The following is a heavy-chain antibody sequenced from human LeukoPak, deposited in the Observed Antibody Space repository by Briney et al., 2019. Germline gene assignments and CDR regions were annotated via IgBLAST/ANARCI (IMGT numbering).Heavy chain of an antibody. J-gene: IGHJ4*02. V-gene: IGHV3-30*02. CDR3: AKDSSSWYRPDY. CDR2: IRYDGSNK. D-gene: IGHD6-13*01. Sequence: PGGSLRLSCAASGFTFSSYGMHWVRQAPGKGLEWVAFIRYDGSNKYYADSVKGRFTISRDNSKNTLYLQMNSLRAEGTAVYYCAKDSSSWYRPDYWGQGTLVTVSS. CDR1: GFTFSSYG.